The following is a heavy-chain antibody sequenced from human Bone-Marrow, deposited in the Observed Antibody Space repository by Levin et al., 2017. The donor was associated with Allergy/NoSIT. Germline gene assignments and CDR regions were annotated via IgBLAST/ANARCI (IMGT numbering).Heavy chain of an antibody. CDR1: GFTVSSNY. Sequence: PGGSLRLSCAASGFTVSSNYMSWVRQAPGKGPEWVSVIYSGGSTYYADSVKGRFTISRDNSKNTLYLQMNSLRAEDTAVYYCARGWFGELLSHWGKGTLVTVSS. CDR2: IYSGGST. CDR3: ARGWFGELLSH. J-gene: IGHJ4*02. D-gene: IGHD3-10*01. V-gene: IGHV3-53*01.